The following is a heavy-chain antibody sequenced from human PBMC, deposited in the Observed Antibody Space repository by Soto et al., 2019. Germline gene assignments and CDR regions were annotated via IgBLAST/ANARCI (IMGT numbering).Heavy chain of an antibody. V-gene: IGHV1-69*13. D-gene: IGHD6-13*01. J-gene: IGHJ6*02. CDR2: IIPIFGTA. CDR1: GGTFSSYA. CDR3: ARDSAAAGREGYYYYGMDV. Sequence: ASVKVSCKASGGTFSSYAISWVRQAPGQGLEWMGGIIPIFGTANYAQKFQGRVTITADESTSTAYMELSSLGSEDTAVYYCARDSAAAGREGYYYYGMDVWGQGTTVTVSS.